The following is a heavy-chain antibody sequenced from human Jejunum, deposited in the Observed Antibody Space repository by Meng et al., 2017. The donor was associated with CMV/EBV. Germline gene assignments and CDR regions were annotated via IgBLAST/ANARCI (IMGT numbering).Heavy chain of an antibody. J-gene: IGHJ5*02. CDR3: ALTTLTGA. V-gene: IGHV3-33*01. CDR1: GFSFSTSG. Sequence: LSCAASGFSFSTSGMPWVRQAPGKGLEWVAVIWYDGSNKYYADSVKGRFTISRDNSKNTLYLQMNNLRAEDTAVYYCALTTLTGAWGQGTLVTVSS. D-gene: IGHD3-9*01. CDR2: IWYDGSNK.